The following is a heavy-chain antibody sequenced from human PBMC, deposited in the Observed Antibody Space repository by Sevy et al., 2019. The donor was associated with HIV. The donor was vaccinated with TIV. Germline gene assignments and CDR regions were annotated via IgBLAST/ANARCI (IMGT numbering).Heavy chain of an antibody. CDR2: IWYNGTNI. D-gene: IGHD2-8*02. CDR3: ARDARAVGTACSRDY. J-gene: IGHJ4*02. CDR1: GFDFNIYG. Sequence: GGSLRLSCVASGFDFNIYGMHWVRQAPGKGLEWVAFIWYNGTNINYAESVKGRFTISRDNSNNTVFLQMKSLRRDDTAIYYCARDARAVGTACSRDYWGQGTMVSVSS. V-gene: IGHV3-30*02.